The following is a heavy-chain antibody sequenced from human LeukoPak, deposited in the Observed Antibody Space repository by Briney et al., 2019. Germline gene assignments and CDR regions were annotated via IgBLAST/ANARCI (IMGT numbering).Heavy chain of an antibody. CDR3: ATQLGFSYFDAFDI. J-gene: IGHJ3*02. D-gene: IGHD1-1*01. CDR1: GYSISSGYY. CDR2: IYHSGST. Sequence: PSETLSLTCTVSGYSISSGYYWGWIRQPPGKGLEWIGSIYHSGSTYYNPSLKSRVTISVDTSKNQFSLKLSSVTAADTAVYYCATQLGFSYFDAFDIWGQGTMVTVSS. V-gene: IGHV4-38-2*02.